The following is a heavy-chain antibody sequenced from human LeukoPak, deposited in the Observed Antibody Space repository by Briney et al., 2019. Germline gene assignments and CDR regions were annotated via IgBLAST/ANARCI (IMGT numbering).Heavy chain of an antibody. J-gene: IGHJ2*01. Sequence: SETLSLTCTVSGGSISSSSYYWGWIRQPPGKGLEWIGSIYYSGSTYYNPSLKSRVTISVDTSKNQFSLQLSSVTAADTAVYYCARLHSSSDWYFDLWGRGTLVTVSS. D-gene: IGHD6-6*01. V-gene: IGHV4-39*01. CDR1: GGSISSSSYY. CDR3: ARLHSSSDWYFDL. CDR2: IYYSGST.